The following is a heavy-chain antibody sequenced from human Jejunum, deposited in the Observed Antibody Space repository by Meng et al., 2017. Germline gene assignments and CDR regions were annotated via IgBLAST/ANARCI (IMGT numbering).Heavy chain of an antibody. D-gene: IGHD4-17*01. J-gene: IGHJ4*01. CDR1: GFTFSDYS. CDR3: AKDRKPDGLWPIDY. CDR2: LTTTTA. V-gene: IGHV3-23*01. Sequence: GESLKISCAASGFTFSDYSLSWVRQAPGKGLEWVSSLTTTTAYYAETVKGRFTISRDNSRKTLYLQMNNLRAEDTAIYYCAKDRKPDGLWPIDYWGHGT.